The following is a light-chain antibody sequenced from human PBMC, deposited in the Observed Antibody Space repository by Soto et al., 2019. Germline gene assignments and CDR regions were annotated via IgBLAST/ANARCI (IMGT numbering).Light chain of an antibody. V-gene: IGKV1-5*03. CDR2: QAS. CDR3: LQYNFYPYT. CDR1: EDISRW. J-gene: IGKJ2*01. Sequence: DIQLTQSPSTLSASVGDRVTITCRASEDISRWLAWYQHKPGKAPKLLIYQASNLESGVPSRFTGSGSETEFTLTISGLQPDYFASYCCLQYNFYPYTFGQGTKLEIK.